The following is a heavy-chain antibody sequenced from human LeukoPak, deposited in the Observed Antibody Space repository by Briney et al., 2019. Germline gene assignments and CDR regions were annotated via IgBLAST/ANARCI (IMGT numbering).Heavy chain of an antibody. V-gene: IGHV3-48*03. Sequence: PGGSLRLSCAASGFTFSSYEMNWVRQAPGKGLEWVSYISSSGGTIYYADSVKGRFTISRDNAKNSLYLQMNSLRAEDTAVYYCARDLGSYGSGSFDYWGRGTLVTLSS. J-gene: IGHJ4*02. D-gene: IGHD3-10*01. CDR3: ARDLGSYGSGSFDY. CDR1: GFTFSSYE. CDR2: ISSSGGTI.